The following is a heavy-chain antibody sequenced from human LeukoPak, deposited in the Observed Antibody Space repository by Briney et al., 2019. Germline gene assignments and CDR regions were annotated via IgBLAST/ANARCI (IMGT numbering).Heavy chain of an antibody. J-gene: IGHJ3*02. D-gene: IGHD5-18*01. CDR1: GGSISSYY. V-gene: IGHV4-59*01. Sequence: SETLSLTCTVSGGSISSYYWSWIRQPPGKGLEWIGYIYYSGSTNYSPSLKSRVTISVDTSKNQFSLKLSSVTAADTAVYYCARGYSYYAFDIWGQGTMVTVSS. CDR2: IYYSGST. CDR3: ARGYSYYAFDI.